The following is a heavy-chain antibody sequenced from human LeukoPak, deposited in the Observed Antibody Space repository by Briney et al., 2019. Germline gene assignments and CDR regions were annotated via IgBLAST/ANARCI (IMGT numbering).Heavy chain of an antibody. J-gene: IGHJ4*02. Sequence: PSETLSLTCTVSGGSISSYYWSWIRQPPGKGLEWIGYIYYSGSTNYNPSLKSRVTISVDTSKNQFSLKLSSVTAADTAVYYCARSPLRYYDSSGYYYVNYFDYWGQGTLVTVSS. D-gene: IGHD3-22*01. CDR2: IYYSGST. CDR1: GGSISSYY. V-gene: IGHV4-59*01. CDR3: ARSPLRYYDSSGYYYVNYFDY.